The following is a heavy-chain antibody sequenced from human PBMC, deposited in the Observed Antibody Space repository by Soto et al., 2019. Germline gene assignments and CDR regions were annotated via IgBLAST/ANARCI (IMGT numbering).Heavy chain of an antibody. J-gene: IGHJ6*02. CDR2: IRSKAYGGTT. D-gene: IGHD3-10*01. V-gene: IGHV3-49*03. CDR1: GFTFGDYA. CDR3: TSTYYYGSGSYYNQAYYYGMDV. Sequence: GGSLRLSCTASGFTFGDYAMSWFRQAPGKGLEWVGFIRSKAYGGTTEYAASVKGRFTISRDDSKSIAYLQMNSLKTEDTAVYYCTSTYYYGSGSYYNQAYYYGMDVWGQGTTVTVSS.